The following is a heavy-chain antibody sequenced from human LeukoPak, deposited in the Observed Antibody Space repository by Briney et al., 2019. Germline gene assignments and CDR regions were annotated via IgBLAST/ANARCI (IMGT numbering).Heavy chain of an antibody. CDR3: ARDMYTSSSSDVDYDY. V-gene: IGHV1-18*01. J-gene: IGHJ4*02. CDR1: GYTFTSYG. Sequence: ASVKVSCKASGYTFTSYGISWVRQAPGQELEWMGWISAYNGNTNYAQKLQGRVTMTTDTSTSTAYMELRSLRSDDTAVYYCARDMYTSSSSDVDYDYWGQGPLVTVSS. CDR2: ISAYNGNT. D-gene: IGHD6-13*01.